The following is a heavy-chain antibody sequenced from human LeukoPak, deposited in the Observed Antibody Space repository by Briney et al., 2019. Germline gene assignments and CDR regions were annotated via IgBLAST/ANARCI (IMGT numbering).Heavy chain of an antibody. D-gene: IGHD2/OR15-2a*01. CDR1: GYTFTGYY. Sequence: GASVKVSCKASGYTFTGYYMHWVRQAPGQGLEWMGWINPNSGGTNYAQKFQGRVTMTRDTSISTAYMELCRLRSDDTAVYYCARDPSPSPPISYYYYGRDVGGQGTTVTVSS. V-gene: IGHV1-2*02. J-gene: IGHJ6*02. CDR3: ARDPSPSPPISYYYYGRDV. CDR2: INPNSGGT.